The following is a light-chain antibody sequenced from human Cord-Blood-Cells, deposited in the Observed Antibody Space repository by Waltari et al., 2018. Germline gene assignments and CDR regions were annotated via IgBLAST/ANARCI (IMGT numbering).Light chain of an antibody. V-gene: IGKV1-33*01. CDR3: QQYDNLPRALT. CDR2: DAS. CDR1: QDISNY. J-gene: IGKJ4*01. Sequence: DIQMTQSPSSLSASVGDRATITCQASQDISNYLNWYQQKPGKAPKLLIYDASNLETGVPSRFSGSGSGTDFTFTISSLQPEDIATYYCQQYDNLPRALTFGGGTKVEIK.